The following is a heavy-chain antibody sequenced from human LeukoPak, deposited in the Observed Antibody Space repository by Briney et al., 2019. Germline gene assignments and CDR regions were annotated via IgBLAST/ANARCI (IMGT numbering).Heavy chain of an antibody. V-gene: IGHV3-30*04. D-gene: IGHD6-19*01. CDR3: ARDGIPDIDSGWSVDY. CDR2: ISYDGSNK. Sequence: PGRSLRLSCAASGFTFSSYAMHWVRQAPGKGLEWVAVISYDGSNKYYADSVKGRFTISRDNSKNTLYLQMNSLRAEDTAVYYCARDGIPDIDSGWSVDYRGQGTLVTVSS. J-gene: IGHJ4*02. CDR1: GFTFSSYA.